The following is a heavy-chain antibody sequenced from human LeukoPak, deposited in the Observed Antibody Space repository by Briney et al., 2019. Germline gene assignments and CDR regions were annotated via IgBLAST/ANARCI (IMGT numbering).Heavy chain of an antibody. CDR2: MSASGTNK. Sequence: GGSLRLSCAASGFNFSNYSITWVRQAPGKGLECVSSMSASGTNKLYTDSVRGRFTISKDSDTNSMFLVMNNLTAEDTGLYFCGKGESVGMRKAFDYSGQGLLVTVSS. CDR1: GFNFSNYS. D-gene: IGHD1-26*01. J-gene: IGHJ4*02. CDR3: GKGESVGMRKAFDY. V-gene: IGHV3-23*01.